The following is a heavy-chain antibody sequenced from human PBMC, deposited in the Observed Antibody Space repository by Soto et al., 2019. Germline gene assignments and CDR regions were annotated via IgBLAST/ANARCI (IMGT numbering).Heavy chain of an antibody. J-gene: IGHJ2*01. Sequence: GGSLRLSCAASGFTFSSHSMHWVRQAPGKGLEWVAVIWYDGNNKYYADSVKGRFTISRDNPKNTLYLQMNSLRAEDTAVYFCARGAQIVEEPARQLDLWGGGTLVPVSS. CDR3: ARGAQIVEEPARQLDL. CDR2: IWYDGNNK. V-gene: IGHV3-33*01. D-gene: IGHD2-2*01. CDR1: GFTFSSHS.